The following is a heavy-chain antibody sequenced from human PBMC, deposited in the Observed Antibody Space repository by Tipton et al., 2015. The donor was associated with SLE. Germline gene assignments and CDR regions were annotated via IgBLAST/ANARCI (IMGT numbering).Heavy chain of an antibody. CDR1: GGSISSTSYY. J-gene: IGHJ4*02. D-gene: IGHD6-19*01. CDR2: IYYSGST. Sequence: TLSLTCTVSGGSISSTSYYWAWIRQPPGKGLEWIGSIYYSGSTYYNPSLKSRDTISVDTSKNQFSLKLSSVTAADTAVYFCATGYSSGWYLDYFDCWGQGTLVTVSS. CDR3: ATGYSSGWYLDYFDC. V-gene: IGHV4-39*07.